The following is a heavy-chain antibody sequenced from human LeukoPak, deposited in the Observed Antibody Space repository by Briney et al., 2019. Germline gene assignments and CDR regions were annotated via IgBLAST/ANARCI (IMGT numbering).Heavy chain of an antibody. V-gene: IGHV3-30*02. CDR1: GFTFSNYG. CDR3: AKDQRLEPFDY. J-gene: IGHJ4*02. Sequence: GGSLRLSCAASGFTFSNYGMHWARQAPGKGLEWVAFMQYDGSDKFFADSVKGRFTISRDNSKNTLYLQMNSLRAEDTAVYYCAKDQRLEPFDYWGQGTLVTVSS. D-gene: IGHD1-1*01. CDR2: MQYDGSDK.